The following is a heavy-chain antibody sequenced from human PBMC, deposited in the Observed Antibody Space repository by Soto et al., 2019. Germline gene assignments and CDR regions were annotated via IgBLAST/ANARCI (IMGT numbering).Heavy chain of an antibody. V-gene: IGHV3-33*01. J-gene: IGHJ4*02. CDR1: GFTFSSYG. D-gene: IGHD4-17*01. CDR3: ARDAMTRSFDY. CDR2: IWYDGSNK. Sequence: GGSLRLSCAASGFTFSSYGMHWVRQAPGKGLEWVAVIWYDGSNKYYADSVKGRFTISRDNSKNTLYLQMNSLRAEDTAVYYCARDAMTRSFDYWGQGTLVTVSS.